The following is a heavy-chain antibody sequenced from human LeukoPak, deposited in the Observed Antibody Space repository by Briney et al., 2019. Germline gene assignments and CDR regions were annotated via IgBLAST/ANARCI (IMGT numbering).Heavy chain of an antibody. CDR3: ARGNPYSSGWYSYFDY. CDR2: INPNSGGT. V-gene: IGHV1-2*02. CDR1: GYPFTGYY. Sequence: ASVKVSCKASGYPFTGYYMHWVRQAPGQGLEWMGWINPNSGGTNYAQKFQGRVTMTRDTSISTAYMELSRLRSDDTAVYYCARGNPYSSGWYSYFDYWGQGTLVTVSS. D-gene: IGHD6-19*01. J-gene: IGHJ4*02.